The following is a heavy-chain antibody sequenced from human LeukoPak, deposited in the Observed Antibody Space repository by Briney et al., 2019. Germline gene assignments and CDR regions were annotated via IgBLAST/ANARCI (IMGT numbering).Heavy chain of an antibody. CDR3: AGGEWLVY. D-gene: IGHD6-19*01. CDR1: GFTFSSYA. Sequence: GRSLRLSCAASGFTFSSYAMHWVRQATGKGLEWVAVISYDGSNKYYADSVKGRFTISRDNSKNTLYLQMNSLRAEDTAVYYCAGGEWLVYWGQGTLVTVSS. CDR2: ISYDGSNK. J-gene: IGHJ4*02. V-gene: IGHV3-30-3*01.